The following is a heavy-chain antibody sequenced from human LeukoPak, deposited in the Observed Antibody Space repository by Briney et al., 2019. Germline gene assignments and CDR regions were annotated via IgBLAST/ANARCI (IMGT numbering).Heavy chain of an antibody. CDR1: GGSISSSSYY. V-gene: IGHV4-39*01. Sequence: SETLSLTCTVSGGSISSSSYYWGWIRQPPGKGLEWIGSIYYSGSTYYNPSLKSRVTISVDTSKNQFSLKLSSVTAADTAVYYCARYSYGYPNFDYWGQGTLVTISS. CDR3: ARYSYGYPNFDY. J-gene: IGHJ4*02. CDR2: IYYSGST. D-gene: IGHD5-18*01.